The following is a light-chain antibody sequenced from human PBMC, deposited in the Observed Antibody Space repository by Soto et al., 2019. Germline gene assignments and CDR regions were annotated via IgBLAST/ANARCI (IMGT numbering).Light chain of an antibody. CDR3: QKYNKDSPAT. V-gene: IGKV1-12*01. J-gene: IGKJ1*01. CDR2: DAS. Sequence: DIQMTQSPSSVSAFVGDRVTITCRASQGIRSWLAWYQQKPGKAPKLLIYDASSLESGVPSRFSGSGSGTEFTLTISSLQPEDVATYYCQKYNKDSPATFGPGTKVDIK. CDR1: QGIRSW.